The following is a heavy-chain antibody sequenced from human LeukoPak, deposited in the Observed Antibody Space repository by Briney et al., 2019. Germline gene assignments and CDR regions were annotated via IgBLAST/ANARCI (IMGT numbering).Heavy chain of an antibody. CDR3: ARDSSGWYEGFDY. Sequence: GGSLRLSCAASGFTFSSYSMNWVRQAPGKWLEWVSSISSSSSYIYYADSVKGRFTISRDNAKNSLYLQMNSLRAEDTAVYYCARDSSGWYEGFDYWGQGTLVTVSS. CDR2: ISSSSSYI. CDR1: GFTFSSYS. D-gene: IGHD6-19*01. V-gene: IGHV3-21*01. J-gene: IGHJ4*02.